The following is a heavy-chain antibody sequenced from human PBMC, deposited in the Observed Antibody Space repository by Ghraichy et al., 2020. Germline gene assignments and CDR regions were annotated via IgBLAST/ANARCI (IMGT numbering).Heavy chain of an antibody. Sequence: ASVKVSCKASGYTFTSYYMHWVRQAPGQGLEWMGIINPSGGSTSYAQKFQGRVTMTRDTSTSTVYMELSSLRSEDTAVYYCARGVEGYCSSTSCFLPDYWGQGTLVTVSS. D-gene: IGHD2-2*01. J-gene: IGHJ4*02. CDR2: INPSGGST. V-gene: IGHV1-46*01. CDR3: ARGVEGYCSSTSCFLPDY. CDR1: GYTFTSYY.